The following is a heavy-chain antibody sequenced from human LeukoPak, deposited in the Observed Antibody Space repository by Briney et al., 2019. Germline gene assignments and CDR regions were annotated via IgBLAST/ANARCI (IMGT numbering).Heavy chain of an antibody. CDR2: ISHSATT. V-gene: IGHV4-38-2*02. Sequence: SETLSLTCTVSGYSMTTGYYWGWLRQSPGTGLEWIGSISHSATTYYNPSLKCRVTIFLDTSKNQFSLKLTSVTAADTAAYYCARVPGSAYHYMDVWGKGTMVTVSS. D-gene: IGHD3-10*01. CDR3: ARVPGSAYHYMDV. J-gene: IGHJ6*03. CDR1: GYSMTTGYY.